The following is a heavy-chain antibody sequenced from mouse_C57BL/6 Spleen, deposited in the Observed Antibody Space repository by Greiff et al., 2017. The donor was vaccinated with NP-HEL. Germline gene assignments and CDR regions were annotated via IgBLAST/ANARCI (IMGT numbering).Heavy chain of an antibody. D-gene: IGHD2-1*01. CDR1: GYAFSSYW. J-gene: IGHJ2*01. CDR2: IYPGDGDT. Sequence: VKLQESGAELVKPGASVKISCKASGYAFSSYWMNWVKQRPGKGLEWIGQIYPGDGDTNYNGKFKGKATLTADKSSSTAYMQLSSLTSEDSAVYFCARWPGNPHFDYWGQGTTLTVSS. CDR3: ARWPGNPHFDY. V-gene: IGHV1-80*01.